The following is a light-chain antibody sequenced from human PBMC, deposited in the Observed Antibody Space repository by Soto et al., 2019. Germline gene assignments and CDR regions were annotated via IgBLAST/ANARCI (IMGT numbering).Light chain of an antibody. Sequence: DIQMTQSPSTLSASVGDRVTITCRASQSISSWSAWYQQKPGKAPKLLIYDASSLESGVPSRFSGSGSGTEFTLTISSLQPDDFATYYCQQYNSYSPETFGQGTKVDIK. CDR1: QSISSW. J-gene: IGKJ1*01. CDR3: QQYNSYSPET. CDR2: DAS. V-gene: IGKV1-5*01.